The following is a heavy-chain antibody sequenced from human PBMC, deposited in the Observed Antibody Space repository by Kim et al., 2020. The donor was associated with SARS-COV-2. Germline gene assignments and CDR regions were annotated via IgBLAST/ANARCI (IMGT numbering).Heavy chain of an antibody. CDR1: GGTFSSYA. CDR3: ARDRVAAAILYDYYYGMDV. V-gene: IGHV1-69*13. J-gene: IGHJ6*02. D-gene: IGHD2-2*02. CDR2: IIPIFGTA. Sequence: SVKVSCKASGGTFSSYAISWVRQAPGQGLEWMGGIIPIFGTANYAQKFQGRVTITADESTSTAYMELSSLRSEDTAVYYCARDRVAAAILYDYYYGMDVWGQGTTVTVSS.